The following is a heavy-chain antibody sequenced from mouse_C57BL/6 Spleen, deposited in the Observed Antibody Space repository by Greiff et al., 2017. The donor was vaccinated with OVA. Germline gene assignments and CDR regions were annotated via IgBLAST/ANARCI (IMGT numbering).Heavy chain of an antibody. D-gene: IGHD2-3*01. CDR3: ARDDGYYVEYFDD. CDR1: GYSITSGYY. V-gene: IGHV3-6*01. J-gene: IGHJ2*01. Sequence: EVQLQESGPGLVKPSQSLSLTCSVTGYSITSGYYWNWIRQFPGNKLEWMGYISYDGSNNYNPSLKNRITITRDTSKNQFFLKLNTVTTEDTATYYCARDDGYYVEYFDDWGQGTTLTVSS. CDR2: ISYDGSN.